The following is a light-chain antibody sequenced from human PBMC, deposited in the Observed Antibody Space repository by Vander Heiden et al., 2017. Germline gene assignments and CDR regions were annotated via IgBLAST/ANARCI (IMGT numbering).Light chain of an antibody. CDR2: DVS. V-gene: IGLV2-11*01. CDR1: SSDVGGYNY. CDR3: CSYAGSYTFVV. J-gene: IGLJ2*01. Sequence: QSALTQPRSVSGSPGPPVTISCTGTSSDVGGYNYVSWYQQHPGKAPKLMIYDVSKRPSGVPDRFSGSKSGNTASLTISGLQAEDEADYYCCSYAGSYTFVVFGGGTKLTVL.